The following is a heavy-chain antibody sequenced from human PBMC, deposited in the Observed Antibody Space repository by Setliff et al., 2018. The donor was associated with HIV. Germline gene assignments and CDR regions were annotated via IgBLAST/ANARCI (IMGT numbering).Heavy chain of an antibody. CDR1: GFPFSSYE. CDR2: ISSSGSTI. V-gene: IGHV3-48*03. CDR3: ARGSGYDKGAYHYYYGMDV. Sequence: GGSLRLSCAASGFPFSSYEMNWVRQAPGRGLEWVSYISSSGSTIYYADSVKGRFTISRDNTKNSLYLQMNSLRAEDTAVYYCARGSGYDKGAYHYYYGMDVWGQGTTVTVSS. D-gene: IGHD5-12*01. J-gene: IGHJ6*02.